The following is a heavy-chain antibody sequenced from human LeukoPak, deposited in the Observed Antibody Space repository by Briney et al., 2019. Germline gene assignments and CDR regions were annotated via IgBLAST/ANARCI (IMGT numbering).Heavy chain of an antibody. CDR3: ANFGAWYDSSGYYFDY. CDR2: IRYDGSNK. Sequence: GGSLRLSCAASGFTFSSYGMHWVRQAPGKGLEWVAFIRYDGSNKYYADSVKGRFTISRDNPKNTLYLQMNSLRAEDTAVYYCANFGAWYDSSGYYFDYWGQGTLVTVSS. J-gene: IGHJ4*02. D-gene: IGHD3-22*01. V-gene: IGHV3-30*02. CDR1: GFTFSSYG.